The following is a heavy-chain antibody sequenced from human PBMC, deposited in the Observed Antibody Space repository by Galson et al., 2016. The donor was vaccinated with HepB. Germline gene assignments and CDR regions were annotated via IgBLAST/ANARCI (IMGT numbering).Heavy chain of an antibody. D-gene: IGHD4-23*01. J-gene: IGHJ4*01. CDR3: ARADYGGNSPYDY. V-gene: IGHV1-18*01. CDR2: ISAYSGHT. Sequence: SVKVSCKASGYTFTYYGFVWVRQAPGQRLEWMGWISAYSGHTNYAQKFQGRVTMTTDTPTSTAYMELRSLRSDETAVYYCARADYGGNSPYDYWGQGTLVTVSS. CDR1: GYTFTYYG.